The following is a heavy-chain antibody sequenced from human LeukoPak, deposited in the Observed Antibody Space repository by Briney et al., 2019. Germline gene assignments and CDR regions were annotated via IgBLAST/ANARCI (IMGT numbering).Heavy chain of an antibody. Sequence: GGSLRLSCAASGFTFNNYGMTWVRQAPGKGLEWVSFISSSGGSTYYADSVKGRFTISRDNSKNTLYLQMNSLRAEDTAVYYCAKKGYNWNDVFDYWGQGTLVTVSS. CDR2: ISSSGGST. CDR3: AKKGYNWNDVFDY. V-gene: IGHV3-23*01. CDR1: GFTFNNYG. J-gene: IGHJ4*02. D-gene: IGHD1-1*01.